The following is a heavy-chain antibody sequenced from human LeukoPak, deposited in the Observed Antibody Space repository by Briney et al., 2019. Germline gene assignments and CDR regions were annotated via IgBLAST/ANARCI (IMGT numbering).Heavy chain of an antibody. J-gene: IGHJ4*02. D-gene: IGHD6-13*01. V-gene: IGHV3-11*01. CDR3: ARDITPSGTLDY. CDR2: ISSSGSTI. CDR1: GFTFSDYY. Sequence: GSLRLSSAASGFTFSDYYMSWIRQAPGKGREWVSYISSSGSTIYYADSVKGRFTISRDNAKNSLYLQMNSLRAEDTAVYYCARDITPSGTLDYWGQGTLVTVSS.